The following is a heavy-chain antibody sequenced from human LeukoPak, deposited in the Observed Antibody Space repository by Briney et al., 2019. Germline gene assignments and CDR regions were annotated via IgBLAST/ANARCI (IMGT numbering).Heavy chain of an antibody. V-gene: IGHV3-48*03. Sequence: PGGSLRLSCAASGFTFSSYEMNWVRQTPGKGLEWVSYISSSGSTIYYADSVKGRFTISRDNSKNTVYLQMNSLRGEDTAVYYCAKGGPSDTAMDFLFDYWGQGTLVTVSS. CDR3: AKGGPSDTAMDFLFDY. CDR2: ISSSGSTI. CDR1: GFTFSSYE. J-gene: IGHJ4*02. D-gene: IGHD5-18*01.